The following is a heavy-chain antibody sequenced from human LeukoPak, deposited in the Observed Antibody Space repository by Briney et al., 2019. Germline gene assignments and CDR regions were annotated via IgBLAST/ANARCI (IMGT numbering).Heavy chain of an antibody. CDR1: GGSISSSNW. CDR3: ATYNRYCTNGVCTDY. CDR2: IYHSGST. V-gene: IGHV4-4*02. Sequence: SETLSLTCAVSGGSISSSNWWSWVRQPPGKGLEWIGEIYHSGSTNYNPSLKSRVTISVDKSKNQFSLKLSSVTAADTAVYYCATYNRYCTNGVCTDYWGQGTLVTVSS. D-gene: IGHD2-8*01. J-gene: IGHJ4*02.